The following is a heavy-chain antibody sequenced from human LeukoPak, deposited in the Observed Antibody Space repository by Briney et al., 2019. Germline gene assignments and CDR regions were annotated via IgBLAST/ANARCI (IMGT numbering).Heavy chain of an antibody. D-gene: IGHD4-23*01. CDR1: GFTFTSSA. CDR2: IVVGSCNT. J-gene: IGHJ3*01. Sequence: ASVKVSCKASGFTFTSSAVQWVRQARGQRLEWIGWIVVGSCNTNYAQKFQERVTITRDMYTSTVYMELSSLRSEDTAVYYCAAEGRPTVVTFRKGAVDLWGQGTMVTVSS. CDR3: AAEGRPTVVTFRKGAVDL. V-gene: IGHV1-58*01.